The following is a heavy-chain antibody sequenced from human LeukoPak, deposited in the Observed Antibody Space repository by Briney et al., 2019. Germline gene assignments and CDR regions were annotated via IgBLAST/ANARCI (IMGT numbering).Heavy chain of an antibody. Sequence: SETLSLTCAVSGYSISSGYYWGWIRQPPGKGLEWIGNIYHSGSTYYNPSLQSRVTISVDTSKNQFSLKLSSVTAADTAVYYCARFVGATRHSDYWGQGTLVTVSS. V-gene: IGHV4-38-2*01. CDR3: ARFVGATRHSDY. J-gene: IGHJ4*02. CDR2: IYHSGST. CDR1: GYSISSGYY. D-gene: IGHD1-26*01.